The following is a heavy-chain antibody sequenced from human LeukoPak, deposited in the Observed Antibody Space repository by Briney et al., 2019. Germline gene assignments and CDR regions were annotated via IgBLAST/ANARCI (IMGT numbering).Heavy chain of an antibody. CDR1: GGSISSYY. Sequence: SETLSLTCTVSGGSISSYYWSWIRQPPGKGLEWIGYIYYSGSTNYNPSLKSRVTISVDTSKNQFSLKLSSVTAADTAVYYCARHWSWSEDFDYWGQGTLVIVSS. CDR2: IYYSGST. D-gene: IGHD1-1*01. V-gene: IGHV4-59*08. J-gene: IGHJ4*02. CDR3: ARHWSWSEDFDY.